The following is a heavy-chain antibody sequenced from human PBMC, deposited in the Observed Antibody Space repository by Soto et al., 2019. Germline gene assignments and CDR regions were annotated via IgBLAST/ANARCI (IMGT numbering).Heavy chain of an antibody. J-gene: IGHJ6*01. D-gene: IGHD3-10*01. CDR3: ARGYGSGSYYNNDYHYGIDV. CDR2: IYYSGST. CDR1: GGSISSYY. V-gene: IGHV4-59*01. Sequence: PSETLSLTCTVSGGSISSYYWSWIRQPPGKGLEWIGYIYYSGSTNYNPSLKSRVTISVDTSKNQFSLKLSSVTAADTAVYYCARGYGSGSYYNNDYHYGIDVSARGTTVTVSS.